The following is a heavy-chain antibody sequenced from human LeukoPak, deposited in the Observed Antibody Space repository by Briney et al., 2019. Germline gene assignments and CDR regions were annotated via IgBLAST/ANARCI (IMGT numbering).Heavy chain of an antibody. Sequence: ASVKVSCKASGYTFTSYAIHWVRQAPGQRLEWMGWISAGNGNTKYSQNFQGRVTFISNTSATTAFMELSSLRSEDTAVYYCARGGDGYWSWYFDYWGQGTLVTVSS. J-gene: IGHJ4*02. V-gene: IGHV1-3*01. CDR3: ARGGDGYWSWYFDY. CDR2: ISAGNGNT. CDR1: GYTFTSYA. D-gene: IGHD5-24*01.